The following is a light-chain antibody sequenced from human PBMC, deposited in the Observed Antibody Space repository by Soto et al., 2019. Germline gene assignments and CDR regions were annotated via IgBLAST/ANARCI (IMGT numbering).Light chain of an antibody. CDR3: QQWGNSPRVT. CDR1: QSVSISY. V-gene: IGKV3-20*01. J-gene: IGKJ4*01. Sequence: IVLTQSPGTLSLSPGERATLSCRASQSVSISYLTWYQQKPGQAPRLLIYAASARATGIPDRFSGSGSGTEFTLNIRRVEPEDSAVYYCQQWGNSPRVTFGGGTKVDIK. CDR2: AAS.